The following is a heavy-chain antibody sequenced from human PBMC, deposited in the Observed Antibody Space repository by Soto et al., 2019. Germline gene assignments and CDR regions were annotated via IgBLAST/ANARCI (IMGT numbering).Heavy chain of an antibody. CDR3: ARERGPRPRSVGRGPYYYYGMDV. CDR1: GFTFGSYG. CDR2: IWYDGSNK. D-gene: IGHD3-10*01. J-gene: IGHJ6*02. V-gene: IGHV3-33*01. Sequence: GGSLRLSCAASGFTFGSYGMHWVRQAPGKGLEWVAVIWYDGSNKYYADSVKGRFTISRDNSKNTLYLQMNSLRAEDTAVYYCARERGPRPRSVGRGPYYYYGMDVWGQGTTVTVSS.